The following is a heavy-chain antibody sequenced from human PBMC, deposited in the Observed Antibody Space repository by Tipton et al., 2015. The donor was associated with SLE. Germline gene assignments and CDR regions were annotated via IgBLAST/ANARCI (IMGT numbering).Heavy chain of an antibody. Sequence: GSLRLSCAASGFTFSDYYMSWIRQAPGKGLEWVSYISSSSSYTNYADSVKGRFTISRDNAKNSLYLQMNSLRAEDTAVYYCARARKWNYYFDYWGQGTLVTVSS. CDR2: ISSSSSYT. D-gene: IGHD1-20*01. CDR1: GFTFSDYY. CDR3: ARARKWNYYFDY. J-gene: IGHJ4*02. V-gene: IGHV3-11*03.